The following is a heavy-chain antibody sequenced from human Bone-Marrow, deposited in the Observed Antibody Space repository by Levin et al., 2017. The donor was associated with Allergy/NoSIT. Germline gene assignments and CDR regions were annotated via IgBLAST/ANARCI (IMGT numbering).Heavy chain of an antibody. CDR1: GFTFSNHA. CDR2: LSGSGGST. CDR3: AKTTCMRGFCHYYYGMDV. J-gene: IGHJ6*02. D-gene: IGHD1-14*01. Sequence: SCEASGFTFSNHAMNWVRQASGKGLEWVSGLSGSGGSTYYADSVKGRFTISRDNSKKTLYLQMDSLRVEDTAIYYCAKTTCMRGFCHYYYGMDVWGQGTTVTVSS. V-gene: IGHV3-23*01.